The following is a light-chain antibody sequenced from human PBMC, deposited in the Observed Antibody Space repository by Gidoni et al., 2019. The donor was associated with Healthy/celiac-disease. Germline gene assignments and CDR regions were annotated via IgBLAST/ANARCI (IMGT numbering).Light chain of an antibody. J-gene: IGKJ1*01. CDR3: QQYKNWPPTWT. CDR2: GAS. CDR1: QSVSSN. V-gene: IGKV3-15*01. Sequence: EIVMTPSPATLSVSPGERATLSCRASQSVSSNLAWYQQKPGQAPRLLIYGASTRATGIPARFSGSGSGTEFTLTISSLQSEDLAGYYCQQYKNWPPTWTFGQGTKVEIK.